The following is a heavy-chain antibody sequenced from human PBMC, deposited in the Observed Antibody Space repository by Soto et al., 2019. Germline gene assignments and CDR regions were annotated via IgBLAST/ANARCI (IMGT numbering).Heavy chain of an antibody. CDR2: IIPVFATA. V-gene: IGHV1-69*13. CDR1: GGTFSSYA. D-gene: IGHD3-3*01. Sequence: ASVKVSCKTYGGTFSSYAISWVRQAPGQGFEWMGGIIPVFATANYAQKFQGRATITADESTSTVYMELSSLRSEDTAVYYCANGVVTQGVYYFYGLDVWGQGTAVTVSS. CDR3: ANGVVTQGVYYFYGLDV. J-gene: IGHJ6*02.